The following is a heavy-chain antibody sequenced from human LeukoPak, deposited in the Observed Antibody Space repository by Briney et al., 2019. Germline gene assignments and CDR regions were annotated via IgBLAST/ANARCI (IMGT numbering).Heavy chain of an antibody. CDR2: VWNGGNNK. D-gene: IGHD4-17*01. J-gene: IGHJ4*02. V-gene: IGHV3-33*08. CDR1: GFIFRSYG. Sequence: GGSLRLSCAASGFIFRSYGMHWVRQAPGKGLEWVAVVWNGGNNKHYADSVKGRFTISRDNSKNTMYLQMNSLRPEDTAVYYCAYGDNGGDYWGLGTLVTVSS. CDR3: AYGDNGGDY.